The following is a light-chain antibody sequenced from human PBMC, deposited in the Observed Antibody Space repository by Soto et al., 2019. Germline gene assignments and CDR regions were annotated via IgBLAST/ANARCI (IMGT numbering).Light chain of an antibody. Sequence: QPVLTQSPSASASLGASVKLTCTLSSGHSSYAIAWHQQQPEKGPRYLMKLNSDGSHSKGDGIPDRFSGSSSGAERYLTISSVLSEDEADYYCQTWGTGIRVFGGGTKLTVL. CDR3: QTWGTGIRV. J-gene: IGLJ2*01. V-gene: IGLV4-69*01. CDR2: LNSDGSH. CDR1: SGHSSYA.